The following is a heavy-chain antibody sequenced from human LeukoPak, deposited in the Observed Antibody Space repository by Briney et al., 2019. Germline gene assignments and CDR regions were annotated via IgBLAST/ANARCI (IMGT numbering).Heavy chain of an antibody. V-gene: IGHV3-23*01. CDR1: GFTFSSYA. Sequence: GGSLRLSCSASGFTFSSYAMSWVRQAPGKGLEWVSAISGSGGSTYYADSVKGRFTISRDNSKNTLYLQMNSLRAEDTAVYYCAKHSDPYDYVWGSYDYWGQGTLVTVSS. D-gene: IGHD3-16*01. J-gene: IGHJ4*02. CDR3: AKHSDPYDYVWGSYDY. CDR2: ISGSGGST.